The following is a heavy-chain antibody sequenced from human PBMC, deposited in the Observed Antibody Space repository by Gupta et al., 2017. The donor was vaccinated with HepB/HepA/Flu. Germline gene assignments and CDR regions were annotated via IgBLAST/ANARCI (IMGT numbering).Heavy chain of an antibody. CDR2: IIPILGIA. CDR1: GGTFSRYA. D-gene: IGHD4-17*01. J-gene: IGHJ6*02. V-gene: IGHV1-69*04. CDR3: ARSVCHDYGDLRMDV. Sequence: QVQPVQSGAEVKKPGSSVQVSCTASGGTFSRYAFRWVRQAPGQGLEWIGRIIPILGIANYAQKFQGRVTITANKSTSTAYMELSSLRAEDTAVYYCARSVCHDYGDLRMDVWGQGTTVTVAS.